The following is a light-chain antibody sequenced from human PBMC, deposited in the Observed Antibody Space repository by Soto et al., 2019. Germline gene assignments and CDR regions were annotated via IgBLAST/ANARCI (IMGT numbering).Light chain of an antibody. Sequence: EIVMTPSPATLSVSPAASATLSCRASHRVSTYLAWYQQKPGQAPRLLIYDVSTRATAIPDRFSGSGSGTEFTLTISSLHFEDIAVYYCQQYNNWPLTFGGGTKVDIK. CDR1: HRVSTY. CDR2: DVS. CDR3: QQYNNWPLT. J-gene: IGKJ4*01. V-gene: IGKV3-15*01.